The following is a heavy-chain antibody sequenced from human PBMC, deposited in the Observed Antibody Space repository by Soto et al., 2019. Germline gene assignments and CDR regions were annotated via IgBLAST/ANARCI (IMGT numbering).Heavy chain of an antibody. J-gene: IGHJ6*03. CDR2: ISAYNINT. V-gene: IGHV1-18*01. Sequence: QVQLVQSGAEVKKPGASVKVSCRASGYTFNTYGISWVRQAPGQGLEWMGWISAYNINTNYAQKFQGRVTMTTDTATSTAYMELRSLTSDDTAVYYCARDQASSGVLGVDYYYYLDVLGKGTTDTVSS. CDR1: GYTFNTYG. D-gene: IGHD6-25*01. CDR3: ARDQASSGVLGVDYYYYLDV.